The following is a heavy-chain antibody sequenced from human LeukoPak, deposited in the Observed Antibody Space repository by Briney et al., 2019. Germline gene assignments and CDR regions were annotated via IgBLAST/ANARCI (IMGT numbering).Heavy chain of an antibody. CDR2: IYYSGST. V-gene: IGHV4-39*07. CDR3: AGAGRSYDYVWGSYRYDAFDI. Sequence: SETLSLTCTVSGGSISSSSYYWGWIRQPPGKGLEWIGSIYYSGSTYYNPSLKSRVTISVGTSKNQFSLKLSSVTAADTAVYYCAGAGRSYDYVWGSYRYDAFDIWGQGTMVTVSS. CDR1: GGSISSSSYY. D-gene: IGHD3-16*02. J-gene: IGHJ3*02.